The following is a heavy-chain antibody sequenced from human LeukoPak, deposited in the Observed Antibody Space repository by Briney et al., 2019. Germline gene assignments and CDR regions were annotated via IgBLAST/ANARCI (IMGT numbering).Heavy chain of an antibody. V-gene: IGHV3-21*01. CDR1: GFTFSSYS. D-gene: IGHD3-22*01. Sequence: GGSLRLSCAASGFTFSSYSMNWVRQAPGKGLEWVSSISSSSSYIYYADSVKGRLTISRDNAKNSLYLQMNSLRAEDTAVYYCARDQGGYYDSSGYMSWGQGTLVTVSS. CDR3: ARDQGGYYDSSGYMS. CDR2: ISSSSSYI. J-gene: IGHJ4*02.